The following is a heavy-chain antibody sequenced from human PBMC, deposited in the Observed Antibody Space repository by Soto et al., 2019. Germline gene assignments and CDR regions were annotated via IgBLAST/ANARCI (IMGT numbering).Heavy chain of an antibody. D-gene: IGHD3-10*01. CDR2: IIPIFGTA. J-gene: IGHJ5*02. Sequence: GASVKVSCKASGGTFSSYAISWVRQAPGQGLEWMGGIIPIFGTANYAQKFQGRATITADKSTSTAYMELSSLRSEDTAVYYCASLLWFGELSNWFDPWGQGTLVTVSS. CDR1: GGTFSSYA. CDR3: ASLLWFGELSNWFDP. V-gene: IGHV1-69*06.